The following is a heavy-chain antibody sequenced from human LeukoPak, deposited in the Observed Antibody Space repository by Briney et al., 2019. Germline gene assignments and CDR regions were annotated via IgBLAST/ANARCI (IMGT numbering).Heavy chain of an antibody. D-gene: IGHD3-22*01. CDR3: ARLYYDSSGYYYFDY. CDR2: INHSGST. Sequence: PSETLSLTCAVYGGSFSGYYWSWIRQPPGKGLEWIGEINHSGSTNHNPSLKSRVTISVDTSKNQFSLKLSSVTAADTAVYYCARLYYDSSGYYYFDYWGQGTLATVSS. CDR1: GGSFSGYY. V-gene: IGHV4-34*01. J-gene: IGHJ4*02.